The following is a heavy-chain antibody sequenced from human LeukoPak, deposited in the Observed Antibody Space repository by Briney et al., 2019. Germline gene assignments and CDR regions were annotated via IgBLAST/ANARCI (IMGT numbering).Heavy chain of an antibody. CDR1: GGSFSGYY. CDR3: ATTMVRGVIKN. V-gene: IGHV4-34*01. Sequence: AETLSLTCAVYGGSFSGYYWSWIRQPPGKGLEWIGEINHSGSTNYNPSLKSRVTISVDTSKNQFSLKLSSVTAADTAVYYCATTMVRGVIKNWGQGTLVTVSS. CDR2: INHSGST. J-gene: IGHJ4*02. D-gene: IGHD3-10*01.